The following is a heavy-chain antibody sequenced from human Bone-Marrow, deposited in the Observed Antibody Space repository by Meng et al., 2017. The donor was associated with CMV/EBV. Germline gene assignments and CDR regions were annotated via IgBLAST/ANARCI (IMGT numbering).Heavy chain of an antibody. CDR3: ARARSYGMDV. V-gene: IGHV3-21*01. CDR1: GFTFSSYA. J-gene: IGHJ6*02. Sequence: GESLKISCAASGFTFSSYAMHWVRQAPGKGLEWVSSISSSSSYIYYADSVKGRFTISRDNAKNSLYLQMNSLRAEDTAVYYCARARSYGMDVWGQGTTVTVSS. CDR2: ISSSSSYI.